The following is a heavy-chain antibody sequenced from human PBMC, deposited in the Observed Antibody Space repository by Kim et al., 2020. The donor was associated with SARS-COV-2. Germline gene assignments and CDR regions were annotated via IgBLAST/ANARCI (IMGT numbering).Heavy chain of an antibody. V-gene: IGHV1-69*13. Sequence: SVKVSCKASGGTFSSYAISWVRQAPGQGLEWMGGIIPIFGTANYAQKFQGRVTITADESTSTAYMELSSLRSEDTAVYYCARDCSGGSCNMDVWGQGTTVTVSS. CDR3: ARDCSGGSCNMDV. CDR1: GGTFSSYA. D-gene: IGHD2-15*01. J-gene: IGHJ6*02. CDR2: IIPIFGTA.